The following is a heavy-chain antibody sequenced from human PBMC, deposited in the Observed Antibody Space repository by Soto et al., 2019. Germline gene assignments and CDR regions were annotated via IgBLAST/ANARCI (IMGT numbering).Heavy chain of an antibody. V-gene: IGHV3-13*01. J-gene: IGHJ6*02. Sequence: EVQLVESGGGLVQPGGSLRLSCAASGFTLSSYDIHWVRQATGEGLAWVSGIGSGGDTHYADSVKGRFIISREDGKNSLYLQMNNRRVGETAVYYCTRKTPPTGMEVWGQGATVTVSS. CDR2: IGSGGDT. CDR1: GFTLSSYD. D-gene: IGHD2-15*01. CDR3: TRKTPPTGMEV.